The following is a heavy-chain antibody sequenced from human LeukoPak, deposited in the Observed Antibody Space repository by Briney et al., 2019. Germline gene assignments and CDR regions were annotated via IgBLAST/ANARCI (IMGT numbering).Heavy chain of an antibody. V-gene: IGHV1-69*13. D-gene: IGHD3-22*01. CDR1: GGTFNSYA. J-gene: IGHJ6*03. CDR2: IIPIFGTA. Sequence: ASVKVSCKASGGTFNSYAISWVRQAPGQGLEWMGGIIPIFGTANYAQKFQGRVTITADEPTSTAYMELSSLRSEDTAVYYCASASFYYYDSSGPVYYYYYMDVWGKGTTVTVSS. CDR3: ASASFYYYDSSGPVYYYYYMDV.